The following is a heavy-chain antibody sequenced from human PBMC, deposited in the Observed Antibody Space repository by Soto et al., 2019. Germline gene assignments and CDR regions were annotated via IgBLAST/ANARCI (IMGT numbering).Heavy chain of an antibody. J-gene: IGHJ4*02. CDR1: GFTFSGSA. Sequence: EVQLVESGGGLVQPGGSLKLSCAASGFTFSGSAMHWVRQASGKGLEWVGRIRSKANSYATAYAASVKGSFTISRDDSKNTAYLQMNSLKTEDTAVYYCTAWNSGSQTDYWGQGTLVTVSS. CDR2: IRSKANSYAT. D-gene: IGHD1-26*01. V-gene: IGHV3-73*02. CDR3: TAWNSGSQTDY.